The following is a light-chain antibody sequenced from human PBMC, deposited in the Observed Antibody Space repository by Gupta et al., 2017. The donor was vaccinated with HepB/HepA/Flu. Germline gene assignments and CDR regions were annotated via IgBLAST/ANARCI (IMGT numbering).Light chain of an antibody. CDR2: DVS. V-gene: IGLV2-14*03. CDR1: SSDVGGYNY. CDR3: SSYTSSSTYV. Sequence: QPALTQPDSVSGSPGQLIPIPCTGTSSDVGGYNYVSWYQQHPGQAPKLMIYDVSNRPPGVSNRFSGSKSGNTASLTISGLQAEDEADYYCSSYTSSSTYVFGTGTKVTVL. J-gene: IGLJ1*01.